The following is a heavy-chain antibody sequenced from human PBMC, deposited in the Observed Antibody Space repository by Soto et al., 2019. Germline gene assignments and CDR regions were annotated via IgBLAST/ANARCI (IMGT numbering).Heavy chain of an antibody. CDR2: IYYSGST. CDR1: GGSISSYY. D-gene: IGHD6-13*01. CDR3: ARRPPDSSSWYQGWYFDL. V-gene: IGHV4-59*01. J-gene: IGHJ2*01. Sequence: SETLSLTCTVSGGSISSYYWSWIRQPPGKGLEWIGYIYYSGSTNYNPSLKSRVTISVDTSKNQFSLKLSSVTAADTAVYYCARRPPDSSSWYQGWYFDLWGRGTLVTVS.